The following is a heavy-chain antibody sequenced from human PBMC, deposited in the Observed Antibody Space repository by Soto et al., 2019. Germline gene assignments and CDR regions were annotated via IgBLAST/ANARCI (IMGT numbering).Heavy chain of an antibody. Sequence: GGSLRLSCAASGFTFGSYWMSWVRQAPGKGLEWVANIKQDGTERYSVDSVKGRFTISRDNAKNSLYLQMNSLRAEDTAVYYCAKDLELRLPSWFDPWGQGTLVTVSS. CDR3: AKDLELRLPSWFDP. CDR1: GFTFGSYW. D-gene: IGHD1-7*01. V-gene: IGHV3-7*03. CDR2: IKQDGTER. J-gene: IGHJ5*02.